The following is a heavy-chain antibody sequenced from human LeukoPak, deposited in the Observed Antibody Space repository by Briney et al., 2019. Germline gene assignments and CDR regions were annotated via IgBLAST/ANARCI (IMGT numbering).Heavy chain of an antibody. Sequence: SETLSLTCTVSGGSISNYYWSWIRQPPGRGLEWIGFISYSGTTNYNPSLQSRVSISLDTSKKQISLRLSSMTAADTAVFYCARGSEFYGGKDWGYWGQGNLVIVSS. CDR1: GGSISNYY. D-gene: IGHD4-23*01. CDR3: ARGSEFYGGKDWGY. V-gene: IGHV4-59*01. CDR2: ISYSGTT. J-gene: IGHJ4*02.